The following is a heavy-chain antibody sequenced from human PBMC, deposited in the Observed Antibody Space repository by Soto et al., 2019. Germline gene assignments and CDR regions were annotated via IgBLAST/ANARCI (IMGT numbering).Heavy chain of an antibody. J-gene: IGHJ4*02. CDR2: ISGTGDTT. CDR1: GFPFSTYA. D-gene: IGHD1-26*01. V-gene: IGHV3-23*01. CDR3: TTRGGSKVGY. Sequence: EVQLLESGGGLVQPGGSLRLSCAASGFPFSTYAMNWVRQAPGKGLEWVSIISGTGDTTTYADSVKGRFTISRDNSKNTLYLQMDSLRAEDTAVYYCTTRGGSKVGYWGQGTLVTVSS.